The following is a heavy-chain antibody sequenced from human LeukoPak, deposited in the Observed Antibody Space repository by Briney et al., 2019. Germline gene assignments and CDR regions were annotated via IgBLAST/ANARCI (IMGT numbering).Heavy chain of an antibody. J-gene: IGHJ4*02. V-gene: IGHV4-34*01. D-gene: IGHD3-10*01. Sequence: SETLSLTCAVYGGSFSGYYWSWIRQPPGKGLEWIGEINHSGSTNYNPSLKSRVTISVDTSKNQFSLKLSSVTAADTAVYYCAGAHYYGSGSYHLYFDYWGQGTLVTVSS. CDR2: INHSGST. CDR3: AGAHYYGSGSYHLYFDY. CDR1: GGSFSGYY.